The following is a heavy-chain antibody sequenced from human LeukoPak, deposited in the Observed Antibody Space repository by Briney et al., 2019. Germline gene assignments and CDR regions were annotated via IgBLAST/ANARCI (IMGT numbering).Heavy chain of an antibody. CDR1: GGSISSSSYY. J-gene: IGHJ4*02. D-gene: IGHD3-9*01. V-gene: IGHV4-39*07. CDR2: IYYSGST. Sequence: SETLSLTCTVSGGSISSSSYYWGWIRQPPGKGLEWIGSIYYSGSTYYNPSLKGRVTISVDTSKNQFSLKLSSVTAADTAVYYCARWGRWDSQGHILTGYYKDYWGQGTLVTVSS. CDR3: ARWGRWDSQGHILTGYYKDY.